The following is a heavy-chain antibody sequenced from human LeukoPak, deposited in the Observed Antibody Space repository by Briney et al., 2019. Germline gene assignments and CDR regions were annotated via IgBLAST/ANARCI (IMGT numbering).Heavy chain of an antibody. CDR1: GFPFDDYG. Sequence: PGGSLRLSCAASGFPFDDYGMSWVRQAPGKGLEWVSAISGSGGSTYYADSVKGRFTISRDNSKNTLYLQMNSLRAEDTAVYYCAKCYYDSSGYYYYYYYYMDVWGKGTTVTVSS. CDR3: AKCYYDSSGYYYYYYYYMDV. CDR2: ISGSGGST. D-gene: IGHD3-22*01. J-gene: IGHJ6*03. V-gene: IGHV3-23*01.